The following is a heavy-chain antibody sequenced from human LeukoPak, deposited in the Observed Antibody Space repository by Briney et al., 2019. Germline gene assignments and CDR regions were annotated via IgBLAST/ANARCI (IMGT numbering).Heavy chain of an antibody. J-gene: IGHJ4*02. V-gene: IGHV4-59*01. CDR1: VDSISGYY. CDR2: MYYSGNT. CDR3: ARGKYYFDY. Sequence: PSETLSLTCTVSVDSISGYYWSWIRQPRGKGLGWIGYMYYSGNTNYNPSLKSRLTTSLDTSKNQFSLKLSSVTAADTAVYYCARGKYYFDYWGQGTLVTVSS.